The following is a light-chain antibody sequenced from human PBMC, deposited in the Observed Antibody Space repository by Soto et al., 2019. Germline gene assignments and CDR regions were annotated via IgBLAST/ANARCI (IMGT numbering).Light chain of an antibody. CDR2: AAS. V-gene: IGKV1-9*01. CDR3: QQLKSYPIT. J-gene: IGKJ5*01. Sequence: DIQLTQSPSFLSASVGDRVTITCRASQGISGYLVWYQQKAGKAPKLLIYAASTLQSGVPSRFSGSGSGTEFTLTISSLQPEDFASYYCQQLKSYPITFGQGTRLEIK. CDR1: QGISGY.